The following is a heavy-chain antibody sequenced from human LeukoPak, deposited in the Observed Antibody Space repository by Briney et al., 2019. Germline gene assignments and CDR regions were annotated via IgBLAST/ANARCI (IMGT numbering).Heavy chain of an antibody. CDR2: IDSSGRAL. CDR3: ARGGITMVRGVIIVTAAGAFDI. V-gene: IGHV3-11*01. Sequence: GGSLRLSCAASGFTFSDHYMSWIRQAPGKGLEWVSYIDSSGRALYYADSVKGRFTISRDNAKNSLYLQMNSLRAEDTAVYYCARGGITMVRGVIIVTAAGAFDIWGQGTMVTVSS. D-gene: IGHD3-10*01. J-gene: IGHJ3*02. CDR1: GFTFSDHY.